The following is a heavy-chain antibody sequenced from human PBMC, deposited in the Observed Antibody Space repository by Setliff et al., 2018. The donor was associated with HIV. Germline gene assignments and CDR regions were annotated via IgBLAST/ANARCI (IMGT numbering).Heavy chain of an antibody. Sequence: WASVKVSCKPSGSTFSTYDINWVRQATGQGLEWMGWMNPNSGNTGYAQKFQGRVTMTRNTSISTAYMELSSLRSDDTAVYYCASSWSRIRYYGMDVWGQGTTGTVS. CDR3: ASSWSRIRYYGMDV. J-gene: IGHJ6*02. CDR1: GSTFSTYD. V-gene: IGHV1-8*01. CDR2: MNPNSGNT. D-gene: IGHD6-13*01.